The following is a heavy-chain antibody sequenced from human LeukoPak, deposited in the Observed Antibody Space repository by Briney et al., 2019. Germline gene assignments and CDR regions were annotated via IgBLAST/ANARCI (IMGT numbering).Heavy chain of an antibody. CDR1: GYTFTSYY. D-gene: IGHD4-11*01. Sequence: ASVKVSCKASGYTFTSYYMHWVRQAPGQGLEWMGIINPSGGSTSYAQKFQGRVTITADESTSTAYMELSGLRSEDTAVYYCARASIGYWGQGTLVTVSS. V-gene: IGHV1-46*01. CDR3: ARASIGY. CDR2: INPSGGST. J-gene: IGHJ4*02.